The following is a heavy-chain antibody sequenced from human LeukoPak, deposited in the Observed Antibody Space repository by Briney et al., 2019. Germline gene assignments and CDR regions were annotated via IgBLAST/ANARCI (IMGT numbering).Heavy chain of an antibody. Sequence: ASVKVSCKAFGYTFTSNYMHWVRQAPGQGPEWMGVISPSGGSTTYAQKFQGRVTLTRDMSTSTDYLELSSLRSEDTAVYYCARGPASSWYYSPFDYWGQGTLVTVSS. CDR2: ISPSGGST. CDR1: GYTFTSNY. J-gene: IGHJ4*02. D-gene: IGHD6-13*01. V-gene: IGHV1-46*01. CDR3: ARGPASSWYYSPFDY.